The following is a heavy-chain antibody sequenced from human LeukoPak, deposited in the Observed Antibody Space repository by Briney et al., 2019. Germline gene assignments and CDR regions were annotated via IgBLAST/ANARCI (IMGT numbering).Heavy chain of an antibody. D-gene: IGHD3-10*01. CDR1: GFTFRSYA. V-gene: IGHV3-23*01. CDR2: ISGSGDST. J-gene: IGHJ6*03. Sequence: PGGSLRLSCAASGFTFRSYAMNWVRQAPGKGLEWVSSISGSGDSTYYADSVKGRFTISGDNAKNSLYLQMNSLRAEDTAVYYCARGSPIWFGELWIPYYYMDVWGKGTTVTISS. CDR3: ARGSPIWFGELWIPYYYMDV.